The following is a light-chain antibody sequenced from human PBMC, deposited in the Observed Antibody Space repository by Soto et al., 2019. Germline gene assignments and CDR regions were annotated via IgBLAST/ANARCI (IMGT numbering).Light chain of an antibody. CDR2: AAS. CDR1: QGIRNY. J-gene: IGKJ1*01. V-gene: IGKV1-6*01. CDR3: QQYYSFPPT. Sequence: AIQMTQSPSSLSASVGDRVTITCRASQGIRNYLGWYQQKPGKALKLLIYAASSLQSGVPSRFSGSGSGTDFTLTISCLQSEDFATYYCQQYYSFPPTFGQGTKVDIK.